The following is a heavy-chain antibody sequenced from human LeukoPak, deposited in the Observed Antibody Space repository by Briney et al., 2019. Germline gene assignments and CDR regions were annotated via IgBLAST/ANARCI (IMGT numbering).Heavy chain of an antibody. CDR2: INHSGST. J-gene: IGHJ3*02. CDR1: GGSFSGYY. CDR3: ARGRGCSGGSCRYAFDI. Sequence: SQTLSLTCAVYGGSFSGYYWSWIRQPPAKGLEWIGEINHSGSTNYNPSLTGRVPISVDPPHNQFFQKLGPVTAADTAVYYCARGRGCSGGSCRYAFDIWGQGTMVTVSS. D-gene: IGHD2-15*01. V-gene: IGHV4-34*01.